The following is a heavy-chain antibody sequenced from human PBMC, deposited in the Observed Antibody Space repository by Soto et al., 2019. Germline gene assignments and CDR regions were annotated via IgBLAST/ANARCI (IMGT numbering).Heavy chain of an antibody. J-gene: IGHJ4*02. CDR2: IYYSGST. D-gene: IGHD2-15*01. Sequence: QVQLQESGPGLVKPSETLSLTCTVSGGSISSYYWSWIRQPPGKGLEWIGYIYYSGSTNYNPSLKSRVTISVDTSKNQISLKLSSVTAADTAVYYCARHDCSGGSCYWGGFDYWGQGTLVTVSS. CDR1: GGSISSYY. CDR3: ARHDCSGGSCYWGGFDY. V-gene: IGHV4-59*08.